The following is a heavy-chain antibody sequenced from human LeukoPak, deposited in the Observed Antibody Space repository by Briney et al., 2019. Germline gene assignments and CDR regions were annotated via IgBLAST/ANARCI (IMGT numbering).Heavy chain of an antibody. D-gene: IGHD3-10*02. CDR2: IYSGGST. Sequence: GGSLRLSCVASGFTFSSYWMSWVRQAPGKGLEWVSVIYSGGSTYYADSVKDRFTISRDNSKNTLYLQMNSLRAEDTAVYYCAELGITMIGGVWGKGTTVTISS. CDR3: AELGITMIGGV. V-gene: IGHV3-66*01. CDR1: GFTFSSYW. J-gene: IGHJ6*04.